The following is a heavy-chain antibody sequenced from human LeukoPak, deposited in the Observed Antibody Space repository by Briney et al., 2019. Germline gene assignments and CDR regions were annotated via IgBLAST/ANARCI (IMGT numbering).Heavy chain of an antibody. V-gene: IGHV1-18*01. J-gene: IGHJ3*02. CDR2: ISAYTGNT. CDR3: TKETYYDILTGYYIGAFDI. CDR1: GYTFTSYG. Sequence: ASVKVSCKASGYTFTSYGISWVRQAPGQGLEWMGWISAYTGNTNYAQRLQGRVTMTTDTSTSTAYMELRSLRSDDTAVYYCTKETYYDILTGYYIGAFDIWGQGTMVTVSS. D-gene: IGHD3-9*01.